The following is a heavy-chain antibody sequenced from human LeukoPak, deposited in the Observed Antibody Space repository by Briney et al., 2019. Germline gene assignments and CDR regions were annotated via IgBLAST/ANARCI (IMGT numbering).Heavy chain of an antibody. V-gene: IGHV4-59*01. CDR3: ARTTRYCTNGVCYIDSYYYGMDV. CDR2: IYYSGST. Sequence: SETLSLTCTVSGGSISSYYWSWIRQPPGKGLEWIGYIYYSGSTNYNPSLKSRVTISVDTSKNQFSLELSSVTAADTAVYYCARTTRYCTNGVCYIDSYYYGMDVWGQGTTVTVSS. J-gene: IGHJ6*02. D-gene: IGHD2-8*01. CDR1: GGSISSYY.